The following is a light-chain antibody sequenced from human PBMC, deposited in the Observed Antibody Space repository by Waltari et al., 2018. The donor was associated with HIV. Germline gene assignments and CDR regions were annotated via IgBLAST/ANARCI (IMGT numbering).Light chain of an antibody. CDR3: NCRGNSGDQVL. CDR1: SLRKNY. Sequence: SSELTQDPAVSVAVGQTVMITCRGASLRKNYASWYQQRPGQAPRLVFYGSDSRPSGIPDRFSGSSSGDTASLTITGTQAEDEGDHYCNCRGNSGDQVLFGGGTRVTVL. J-gene: IGLJ2*01. CDR2: GSD. V-gene: IGLV3-19*01.